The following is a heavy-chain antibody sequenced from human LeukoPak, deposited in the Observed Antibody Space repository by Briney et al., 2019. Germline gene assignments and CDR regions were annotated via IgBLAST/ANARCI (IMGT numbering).Heavy chain of an antibody. CDR2: ISSSGTYI. Sequence: PGGSLRPSCAASGFTFNSYTINWVRQAPGKGLEWVSSISSSGTYIYYADSVKGRFTISRDNSKNSLFLQMNSLGVEDTAVYYCATDTLRFRMDVWGNGTTVTVSS. CDR3: ATDTLRFRMDV. D-gene: IGHD3-3*01. J-gene: IGHJ6*04. V-gene: IGHV3-21*01. CDR1: GFTFNSYT.